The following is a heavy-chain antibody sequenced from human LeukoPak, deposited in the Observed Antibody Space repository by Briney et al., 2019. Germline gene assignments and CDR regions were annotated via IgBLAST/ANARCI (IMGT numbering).Heavy chain of an antibody. CDR2: IYTSGST. D-gene: IGHD2-2*01. J-gene: IGHJ6*02. CDR3: ARATGLRGDCSSTSCWDYYYGMDV. V-gene: IGHV4-4*07. Sequence: PSETLSLTCTVPGGSISSYYWSWIRQPAGKGLEWIGRIYTSGSTNYNPSLKSRVTMSVDTSKNQFSLKLSSVTAADTAVYYCARATGLRGDCSSTSCWDYYYGMDVWGQGTTVTVSS. CDR1: GGSISSYY.